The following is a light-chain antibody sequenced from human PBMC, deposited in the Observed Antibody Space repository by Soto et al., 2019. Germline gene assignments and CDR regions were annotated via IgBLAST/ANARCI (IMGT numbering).Light chain of an antibody. CDR2: EVS. V-gene: IGLV2-14*01. CDR1: SSDVGGYNY. J-gene: IGLJ2*01. Sequence: QSVLTQPVSVSGSPGQSITISCTGTSSDVGGYNYVSWYQQHPGKAPKLMIYEVSNRPSGVSNRFSGSKSGNTASLTISGLQAEDEADYYCSSYTRNSTLVFGGGTKLTVL. CDR3: SSYTRNSTLV.